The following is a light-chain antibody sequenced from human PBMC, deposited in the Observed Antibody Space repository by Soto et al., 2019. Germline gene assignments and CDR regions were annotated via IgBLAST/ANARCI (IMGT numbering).Light chain of an antibody. J-gene: IGKJ1*01. CDR3: RQYYSYPRT. CDR1: QGISSY. V-gene: IGKV1-8*01. CDR2: AAS. Sequence: IRMTQSPSSLSASTGDRVTITCRASQGISSYLAWYQQKPGKAPKLLIYAASTLQSGVPSRFSGSGSGTDFTLTISCLQSEDFATYYCRQYYSYPRTFGQGTKVEIK.